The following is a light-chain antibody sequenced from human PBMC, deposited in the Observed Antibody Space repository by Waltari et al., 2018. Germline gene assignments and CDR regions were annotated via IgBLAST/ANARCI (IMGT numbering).Light chain of an antibody. Sequence: QSVLTQPPSTSGTPAQRVPISCSGINSNIRSNYVYWYQQVPGMAPKLLIYKNNQRPSVVPYRFSGSKSGTSASLAISALRSEDEADYYCAAWDDSLSAVPFGGGTKVTVL. CDR2: KNN. CDR1: NSNIRSNY. CDR3: AAWDDSLSAVP. J-gene: IGLJ2*01. V-gene: IGLV1-47*01.